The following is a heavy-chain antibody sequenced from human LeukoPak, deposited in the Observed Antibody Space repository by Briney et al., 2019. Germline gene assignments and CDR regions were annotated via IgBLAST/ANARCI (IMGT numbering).Heavy chain of an antibody. CDR2: IYYSGST. CDR1: GGSISSGGYY. D-gene: IGHD5-18*01. CDR3: ARRVGYSYFDY. J-gene: IGHJ4*02. V-gene: IGHV4-31*03. Sequence: SETLSLTCTVSGGSISSGGYYWSWIRQHPGKGLEWIGYIYYSGSTYYNPSLEGRVTISVDTSKNQFSLKLSSVTAADTAVYYCARRVGYSYFDYWGQGTLVTVSS.